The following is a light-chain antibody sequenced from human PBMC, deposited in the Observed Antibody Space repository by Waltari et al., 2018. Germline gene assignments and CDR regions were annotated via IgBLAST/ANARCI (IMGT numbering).Light chain of an antibody. V-gene: IGKV3-11*01. Sequence: EIVLTQSPATLSLSPGERATLSCRASQSVSSYLAWYQQKPGQAPRLRIYDASNRATGIPARFSGSGSGTDFTLTISSLEPDDFAVYYGQQRSNWRYTFGQGTKLEIK. CDR2: DAS. CDR1: QSVSSY. CDR3: QQRSNWRYT. J-gene: IGKJ2*01.